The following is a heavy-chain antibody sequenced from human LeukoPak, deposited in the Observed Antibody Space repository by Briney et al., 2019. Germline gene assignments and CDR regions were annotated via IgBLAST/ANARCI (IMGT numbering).Heavy chain of an antibody. V-gene: IGHV3-73*01. D-gene: IGHD6-13*01. J-gene: IGHJ4*02. CDR3: AKAVEVVIAAASRY. CDR1: GFTFSGSA. CDR2: IRSKANSYAT. Sequence: GGSLRLSCAASGFTFSGSAMHWVRQASGKGLEWVGRIRSKANSYATAYAASVKGRFTISRDDSKNTAYLQMNSLKTEDTAVYYCAKAVEVVIAAASRYWGQGTLVTVSS.